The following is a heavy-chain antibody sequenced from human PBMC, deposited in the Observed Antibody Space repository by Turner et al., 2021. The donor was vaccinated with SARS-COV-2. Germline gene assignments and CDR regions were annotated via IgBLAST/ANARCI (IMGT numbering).Heavy chain of an antibody. CDR1: GFTFSSYS. D-gene: IGHD3-22*01. CDR3: ARGTYYYDSSTYSGTNWFDP. CDR2: ISSSSSYI. J-gene: IGHJ5*02. Sequence: EVQLVESGGGLVKPGGSLRLSCAASGFTFSSYSMNWVRQAPGKGLEWVSSISSSSSYIDYADSMKGRFTISRDNAKNSLYLQMNSLRAEDTAVYYCARGTYYYDSSTYSGTNWFDPWGQGTLVTVSS. V-gene: IGHV3-21*01.